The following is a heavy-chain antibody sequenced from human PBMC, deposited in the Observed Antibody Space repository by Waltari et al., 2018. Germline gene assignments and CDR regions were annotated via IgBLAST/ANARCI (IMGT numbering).Heavy chain of an antibody. J-gene: IGHJ4*02. CDR3: ARGGYGVQYYFDY. CDR2: INHSGST. D-gene: IGHD4-17*01. V-gene: IGHV4-34*01. CDR1: GGSFRCYY. Sequence: QVQLQQWGAGLLKPSETLSLTCAVYGGSFRCYYWSWLRQPPGKGLEWIGEINHSGSTNYNPSLKSRVTISVDTSKNQFYLQLSSVTAADTAVYYCARGGYGVQYYFDYWGQGTLVTVSS.